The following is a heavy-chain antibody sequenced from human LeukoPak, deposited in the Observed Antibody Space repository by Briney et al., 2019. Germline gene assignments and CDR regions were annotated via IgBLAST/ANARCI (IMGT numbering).Heavy chain of an antibody. J-gene: IGHJ4*02. V-gene: IGHV3-7*03. CDR2: IKQDGSEK. CDR3: AKDETRWVGDFDY. Sequence: PGGSLRLSCAASGFTFSSYWMSWVRQAPGKGLEWVANIKQDGSEKYYVDSVKGRFTISRDNSKNTLYLQMNSLRAEDTAVYYCAKDETRWVGDFDYWGQGTLVTVSS. CDR1: GFTFSSYW. D-gene: IGHD4-23*01.